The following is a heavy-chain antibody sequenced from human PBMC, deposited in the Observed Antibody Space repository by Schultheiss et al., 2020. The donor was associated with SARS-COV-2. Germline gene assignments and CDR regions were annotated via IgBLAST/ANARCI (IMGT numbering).Heavy chain of an antibody. V-gene: IGHV3-74*01. CDR2: INSAGSST. CDR1: GFTFRSYW. J-gene: IGHJ6*02. CDR3: ARGSYCSSTSCYPMDYYYYGMDV. Sequence: GGSLRLSCTASGFTFRSYWMHWVRQAPGKGLVWVSRINSAGSSTSYADSVKGRFTISRDNAKNTLYLQMSGLRAEDTAVYYCARGSYCSSTSCYPMDYYYYGMDVWGQGTTVTVSS. D-gene: IGHD2-2*01.